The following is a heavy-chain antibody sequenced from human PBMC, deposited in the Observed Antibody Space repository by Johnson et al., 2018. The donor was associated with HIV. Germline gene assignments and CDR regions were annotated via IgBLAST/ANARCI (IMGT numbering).Heavy chain of an antibody. Sequence: QVQLVESGGGVVQPGGSLRLSCAGSGFTFSSYGMHWVRQAPGKGLEWVSFIRYDGSDKHYADSVKGRFTISRDNSKNTVYLQTNSLRAEDTAVYYCATGVGAKTLTDAFDIWGQGTMVTVSS. CDR3: ATGVGAKTLTDAFDI. CDR1: GFTFSSYG. CDR2: IRYDGSDK. V-gene: IGHV3-30*02. D-gene: IGHD1-26*01. J-gene: IGHJ3*02.